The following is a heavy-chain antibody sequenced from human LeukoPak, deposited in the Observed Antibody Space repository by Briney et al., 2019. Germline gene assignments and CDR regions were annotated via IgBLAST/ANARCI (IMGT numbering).Heavy chain of an antibody. V-gene: IGHV5-51*01. D-gene: IGHD2-2*02. Sequence: GEPLKISWQGPGYSFTSYWIGWVRQMPGKGLEWMGIIYPGDSDTRCSPSFQGQVTISADKSISTAYLQWSGLKASDTAMYYCARFTLPAAIHDYWGQGTLVTVFS. CDR2: IYPGDSDT. CDR1: GYSFTSYW. CDR3: ARFTLPAAIHDY. J-gene: IGHJ4*02.